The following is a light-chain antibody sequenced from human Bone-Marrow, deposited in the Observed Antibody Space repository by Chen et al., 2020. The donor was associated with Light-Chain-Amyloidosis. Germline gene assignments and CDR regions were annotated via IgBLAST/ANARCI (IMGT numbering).Light chain of an antibody. J-gene: IGLJ2*01. CDR1: SSEVGSYNL. CDR2: EVS. Sequence: QSALTQPASVSGSPGQSITISCTGTSSEVGSYNLVSWHQQHPGKAPKLKIYEVSKGPSGVSNRYSGSKSGDTASLTISELQAEDEADYYCCSYAGSCTLVFGGGTELTVL. V-gene: IGLV2-23*02. CDR3: CSYAGSCTLV.